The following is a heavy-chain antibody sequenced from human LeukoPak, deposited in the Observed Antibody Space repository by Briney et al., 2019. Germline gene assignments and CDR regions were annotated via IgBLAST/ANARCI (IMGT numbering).Heavy chain of an antibody. CDR3: ARMRLPGIAAAGTVAYFDY. Sequence: SDTLSLTCAVSGYSISSRNWWGWIRQPPGKGLEWIGYIYYSGSTNYNPSLKSRVTMSVDTSKNQFSLKLSSVTALDTAVYYCARMRLPGIAAAGTVAYFDYWGQGTLVTVSS. CDR1: GYSISSRNW. D-gene: IGHD6-13*01. CDR2: IYYSGST. J-gene: IGHJ4*02. V-gene: IGHV4-28*06.